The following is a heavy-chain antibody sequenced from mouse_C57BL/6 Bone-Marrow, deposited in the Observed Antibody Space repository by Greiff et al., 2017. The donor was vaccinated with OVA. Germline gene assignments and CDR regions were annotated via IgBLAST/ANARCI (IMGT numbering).Heavy chain of an antibody. V-gene: IGHV5-9*01. CDR2: ISGGGGNT. CDR1: GFTFSSYT. CDR3: ERHGGYGSSYVGGYFDV. J-gene: IGHJ1*03. Sequence: EVMLVESGGGLVKPGGSLKLSCAASGFTFSSYTMSWVRQTPEKRLEWVATISGGGGNTYYPDSVKGRFTISRDNAKNTLYLQMSRVRSEDTAVYYWERHGGYGSSYVGGYFDVWGTGTTVTVSS. D-gene: IGHD1-1*01.